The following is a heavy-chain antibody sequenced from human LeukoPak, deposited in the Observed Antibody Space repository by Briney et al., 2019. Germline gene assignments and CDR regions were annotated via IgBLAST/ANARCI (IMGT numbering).Heavy chain of an antibody. CDR1: GGSISSGGYS. D-gene: IGHD3-10*01. V-gene: IGHV4-30-2*01. CDR3: ARGITMVRGVEPDAFDI. CDR2: IYHSGSI. Sequence: SQTLSLTCAVSGGSISSGGYSWSWSRQPPGKGLEWIGYIYHSGSIYYNPSLKSRVTMSVDRSQNQFTLKLSSVTAADTAVYYCARGITMVRGVEPDAFDIWGQGTMVTVSS. J-gene: IGHJ3*02.